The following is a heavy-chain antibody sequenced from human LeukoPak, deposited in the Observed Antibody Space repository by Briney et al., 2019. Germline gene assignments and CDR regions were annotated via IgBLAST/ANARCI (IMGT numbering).Heavy chain of an antibody. Sequence: GGSLRLSCVASGFTFSRYGMHWVRQTPGKGLEWVAAVRYDGTQEYYADPVKGRFTISRDNSVNAAFLQMNSLTAEDTALYYCARENWIGFSIPALDSWGQVTLVTVSS. CDR3: ARENWIGFSIPALDS. D-gene: IGHD2-2*03. J-gene: IGHJ4*02. CDR2: VRYDGTQE. V-gene: IGHV3-33*01. CDR1: GFTFSRYG.